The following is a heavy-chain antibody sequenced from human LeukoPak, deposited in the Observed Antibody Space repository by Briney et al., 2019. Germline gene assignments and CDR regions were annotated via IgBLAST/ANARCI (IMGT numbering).Heavy chain of an antibody. CDR3: VVSPNQDFFDY. Sequence: SETLSLTCTVSGGSISSYYWTWIRQPAGKGLEWIGRIYPSGSTNYNPSLKSRVTMSVDTSKRQFSLNLKSLTAADTAVYYCVVSPNQDFFDYWGQGPLVTVSS. V-gene: IGHV4-4*07. CDR1: GGSISSYY. CDR2: IYPSGST. J-gene: IGHJ4*02.